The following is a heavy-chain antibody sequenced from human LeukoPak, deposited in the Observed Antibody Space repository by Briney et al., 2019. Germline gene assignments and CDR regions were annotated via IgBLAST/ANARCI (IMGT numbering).Heavy chain of an antibody. J-gene: IGHJ4*02. CDR2: ISSSDSTT. D-gene: IGHD6-13*01. Sequence: GGSLRLSCAASGFTFSSYEMNWVRQAPGKGLEWVSYISSSDSTTYYADSVKGRFTISRDNAKNSLYLQMSSLRAEDTAAYYCARVVRIPAAGPSFDYWGQGTLVTVSS. V-gene: IGHV3-48*03. CDR3: ARVVRIPAAGPSFDY. CDR1: GFTFSSYE.